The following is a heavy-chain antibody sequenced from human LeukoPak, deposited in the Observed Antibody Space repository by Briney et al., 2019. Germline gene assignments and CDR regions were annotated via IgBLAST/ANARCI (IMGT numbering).Heavy chain of an antibody. CDR2: ITPIIDSA. J-gene: IGHJ5*02. D-gene: IGHD1-26*01. CDR3: TRVNLRGSQYNWFDP. V-gene: IGHV1-69*08. Sequence: ASVKVPCKTFGGTFRSHIFSWVRQAPGQGLEWMGKITPIIDSAKYSQKFRDRLTITGDSSTGTAYMELGSLTPEDTALYYCTRVNLRGSQYNWFDPWGQGTLVIVSS. CDR1: GGTFRSHI.